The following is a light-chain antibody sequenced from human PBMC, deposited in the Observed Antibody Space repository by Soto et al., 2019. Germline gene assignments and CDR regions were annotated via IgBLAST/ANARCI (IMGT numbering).Light chain of an antibody. J-gene: IGKJ2*01. CDR3: MQDLQTPYT. CDR2: LGS. CDR1: QSLLHSTGYNF. Sequence: DIPLTQSPLSLPVTPGEPASISCRSRQSLLHSTGYNFLDWYLQRPGQSPQLLIYLGSNRASGVPDRFNGSGSGTDFTLKITRVEAEDVGIYYCMQDLQTPYTFGQGTKLDIK. V-gene: IGKV2-28*01.